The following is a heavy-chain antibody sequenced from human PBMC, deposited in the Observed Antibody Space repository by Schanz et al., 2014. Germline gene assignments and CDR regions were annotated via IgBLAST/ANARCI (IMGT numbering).Heavy chain of an antibody. CDR1: RYTFNTYG. CDR3: ASSGAGYSSSWDFDY. Sequence: QGQLVQSGPEVKEPGASVKVSCEASRYTFNTYGLNWVRQAPGQGLEWMGIVNPSVRGTHFAREFQGRVTVTRDTSTSTVYMELSSLRSEDTAVYYCASSGAGYSSSWDFDYWGQGTLVTVSS. V-gene: IGHV1-46*02. CDR2: VNPSVRGT. D-gene: IGHD6-13*01. J-gene: IGHJ4*02.